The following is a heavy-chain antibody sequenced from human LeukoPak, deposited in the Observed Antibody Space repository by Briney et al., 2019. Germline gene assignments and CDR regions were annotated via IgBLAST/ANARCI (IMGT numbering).Heavy chain of an antibody. CDR3: ASLSLRWSDY. CDR1: GFTFSSYS. Sequence: GRSLRLSCAASGFTFSSYSMNWVRQAPGKGLEWVSYISSSSSTIYYADSVKGRFTISRDNAKNSLYLQMNSLRAEDTAVYYCASLSLRWSDYWGQGTLVTVSS. D-gene: IGHD4-23*01. V-gene: IGHV3-48*04. J-gene: IGHJ4*02. CDR2: ISSSSSTI.